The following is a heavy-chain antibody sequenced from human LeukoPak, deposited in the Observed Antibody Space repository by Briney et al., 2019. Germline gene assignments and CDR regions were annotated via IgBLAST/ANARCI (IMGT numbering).Heavy chain of an antibody. V-gene: IGHV3-23*01. CDR2: IRPDGDRT. D-gene: IGHD6-19*01. CDR3: AREQSGTRGWYTVDY. J-gene: IGHJ4*02. Sequence: LPGGSLTLSCPPYGSTFSTYATTWVSQEPGKGLEWVTAIRPDGDRTDYANSVRGRFTISRDNAKDTVYLQINGLRVEDTAVYYCAREQSGTRGWYTVDYWGQGTLVTVSS. CDR1: GSTFSTYA.